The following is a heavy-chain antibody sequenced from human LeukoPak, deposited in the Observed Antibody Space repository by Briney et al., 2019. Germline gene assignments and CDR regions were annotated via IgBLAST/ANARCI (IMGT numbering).Heavy chain of an antibody. J-gene: IGHJ4*02. CDR1: GFTFDDYA. Sequence: GRSLRLSCAASGFTFDDYAMHWLPQAPGKGLEWVSGISWNSGSIGYADSVKGRFTISRDNAKNSLYLQMNSLRAEDTALYYCAKGSIAVAGTVDYWGQGTLVTVSS. D-gene: IGHD6-19*01. V-gene: IGHV3-9*01. CDR2: ISWNSGSI. CDR3: AKGSIAVAGTVDY.